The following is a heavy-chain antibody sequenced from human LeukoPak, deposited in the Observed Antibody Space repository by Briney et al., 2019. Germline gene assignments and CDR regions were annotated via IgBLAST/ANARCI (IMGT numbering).Heavy chain of an antibody. CDR1: GFTFSSYA. V-gene: IGHV3-23*01. Sequence: GGSLRLSCAASGFTFSSYAMSWVRQAPGKGLEWVSVISGSGGSTYYADSVKGRFTISRDNAKNSLYLQMNSLRAEDTALYYCAKDMVGMRYYFDYWGQGTLVTVSS. D-gene: IGHD2-15*01. J-gene: IGHJ4*02. CDR3: AKDMVGMRYYFDY. CDR2: ISGSGGST.